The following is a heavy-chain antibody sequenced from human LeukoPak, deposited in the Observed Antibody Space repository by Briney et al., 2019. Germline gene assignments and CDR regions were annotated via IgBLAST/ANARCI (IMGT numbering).Heavy chain of an antibody. CDR2: IIPIFGTA. Sequence: SVKVSCKASGGTFSSYAISWVRQAPGQGLEWMGGIIPIFGTANYAQKFQGRVTITADESTSTAYMELSGLRSEDMAVYYCARSENGDYGWFDPWGQGTLVTVSS. CDR1: GGTFSSYA. CDR3: ARSENGDYGWFDP. J-gene: IGHJ5*02. D-gene: IGHD4-17*01. V-gene: IGHV1-69*13.